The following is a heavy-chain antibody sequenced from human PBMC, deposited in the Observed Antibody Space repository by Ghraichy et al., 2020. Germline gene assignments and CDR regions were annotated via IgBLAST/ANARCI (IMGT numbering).Heavy chain of an antibody. V-gene: IGHV3-23*01. CDR1: GFTFSTYA. J-gene: IGHJ5*02. CDR2: ISGNGANT. Sequence: LSLTCTASGFTFSTYAMTWVRQAPGKGLEWVSTISGNGANTFYADSLRGRLTISRDNSKSTLYLQMNSLRAEDTAIYYCVKDGSAGDGYTYTWFDPWGQGTLVTVSS. CDR3: VKDGSAGDGYTYTWFDP. D-gene: IGHD3-16*01.